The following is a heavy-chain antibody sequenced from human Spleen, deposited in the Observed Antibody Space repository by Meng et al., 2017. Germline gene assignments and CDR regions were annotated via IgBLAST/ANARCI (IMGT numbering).Heavy chain of an antibody. D-gene: IGHD6-13*01. CDR1: GFTFSSYS. CDR2: ISSSSSYI. Sequence: GGSLRLSCAASGFTFSSYSMNWVRQAPGKGLEWVSSISSSSSYIYYADSVKGRFTISRDNAKNSLYLQMNSLRAEDTAVYYCARAPVVGSSWLEVGYYYGMDVWGQGTTVTVSS. CDR3: ARAPVVGSSWLEVGYYYGMDV. J-gene: IGHJ6*02. V-gene: IGHV3-21*04.